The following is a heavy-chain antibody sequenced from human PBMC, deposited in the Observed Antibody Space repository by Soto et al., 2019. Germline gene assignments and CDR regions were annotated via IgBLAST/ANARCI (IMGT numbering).Heavy chain of an antibody. V-gene: IGHV3-33*01. CDR3: APLYYYDSSGYSP. Sequence: GGSLRLSCAASGFTFSSYGMHWVRQAPGKGLEWVAVIWYDGSNKYYADSVKGRFTISRDNSKNTLYLQMNSLRAEDTAVYYCAPLYYYDSSGYSPWGQGTLVTVPS. D-gene: IGHD3-22*01. J-gene: IGHJ5*02. CDR1: GFTFSSYG. CDR2: IWYDGSNK.